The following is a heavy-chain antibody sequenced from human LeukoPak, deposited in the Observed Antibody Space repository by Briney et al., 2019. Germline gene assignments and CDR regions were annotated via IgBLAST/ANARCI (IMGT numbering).Heavy chain of an antibody. D-gene: IGHD3-22*01. J-gene: IGHJ6*03. V-gene: IGHV4-61*02. CDR2: IYTSGST. Sequence: PSETLSLTCTVSGGSISSGSYYWSWIRQPAGKGLEWIGRIYTSGSTNYNPSLKSRVTISVDTSKNQFSLKLSSVTAADTAVDHCAMGQDSSGYYYYYYYMDVWGKGTTVTVSS. CDR1: GGSISSGSYY. CDR3: AMGQDSSGYYYYYYYMDV.